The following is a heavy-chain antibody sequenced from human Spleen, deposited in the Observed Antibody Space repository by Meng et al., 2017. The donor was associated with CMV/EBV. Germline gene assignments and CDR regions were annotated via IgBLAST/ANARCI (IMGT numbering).Heavy chain of an antibody. CDR2: ISWDGGST. Sequence: GGSLRLSCAASGFTFDDYTMHWVRQAPGKGLEWVSLISWDGGSTYYADSVKGRFTISRDNSKNSLYLQMNSLRTEDTALYYCASGRYYYYGMDVWGQGTTVTVSS. D-gene: IGHD1-14*01. V-gene: IGHV3-43*01. CDR1: GFTFDDYT. J-gene: IGHJ6*02. CDR3: ASGRYYYYGMDV.